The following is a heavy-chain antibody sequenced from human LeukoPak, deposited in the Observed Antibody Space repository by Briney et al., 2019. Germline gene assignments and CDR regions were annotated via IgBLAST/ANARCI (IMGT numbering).Heavy chain of an antibody. CDR3: ARGNIAVAAVDY. V-gene: IGHV4-59*01. CDR2: IYYSGST. CDR1: GGSISSYY. J-gene: IGHJ4*02. D-gene: IGHD6-19*01. Sequence: SETLSLTCTVSGGSISSYYWSWIRQPPGKGLEWIGYIYYSGSTNYNPSLKSRVTISVDTSKNQFSLKLSSVTAADTAVHYCARGNIAVAAVDYWGQGTLVTVSS.